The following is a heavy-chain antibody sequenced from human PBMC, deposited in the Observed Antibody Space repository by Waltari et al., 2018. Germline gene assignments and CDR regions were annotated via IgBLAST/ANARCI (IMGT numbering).Heavy chain of an antibody. CDR1: GGAFSSYA. Sequence: QVQLVQSGAEVKKPGSSVKVSCKASGGAFSSYAISWVRQAPGQGLEWMGWMNPNSGNTGYAQKFQGRVTMTRNTSISTAYMELSSLRSEDTAVYYCVTGYHGVFDYWGQGTLVTVSS. CDR3: VTGYHGVFDY. V-gene: IGHV1-8*02. J-gene: IGHJ4*02. CDR2: MNPNSGNT. D-gene: IGHD3-9*01.